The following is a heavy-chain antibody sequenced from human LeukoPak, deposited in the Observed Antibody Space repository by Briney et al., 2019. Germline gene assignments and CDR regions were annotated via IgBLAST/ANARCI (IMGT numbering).Heavy chain of an antibody. Sequence: GGSLRLSCAASGFTFSSYGMHWVRQAPGKGLEWVAFIRYDGSNKYYADSVKGRFTISRDNSKNTLYLQMNSLRAEDTAVYYCARGYCSGGSCYSYYYYNYMDVWGKGTTVTVSS. CDR1: GFTFSSYG. D-gene: IGHD2-15*01. J-gene: IGHJ6*03. CDR2: IRYDGSNK. CDR3: ARGYCSGGSCYSYYYYNYMDV. V-gene: IGHV3-30*02.